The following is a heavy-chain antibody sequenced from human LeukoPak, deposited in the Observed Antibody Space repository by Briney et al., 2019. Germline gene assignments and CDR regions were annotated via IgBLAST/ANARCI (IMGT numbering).Heavy chain of an antibody. CDR1: GFSFSGHW. D-gene: IGHD6-6*01. CDR3: ARGPNSNWSGLDF. CDR2: ISPTGSTT. Sequence: GGSLRLSCAASGFSFSGHWMHWARQLPGKGLVWVSRISPTGSTTSYADSVKGRFTVSRDNAKNTLYLQVNNLRAEDTAVYYCARGPNSNWSGLDFWGQGTLLTVSS. V-gene: IGHV3-74*01. J-gene: IGHJ4*02.